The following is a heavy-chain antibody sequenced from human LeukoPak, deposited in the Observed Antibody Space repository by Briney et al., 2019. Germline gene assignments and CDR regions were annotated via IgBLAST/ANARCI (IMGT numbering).Heavy chain of an antibody. CDR1: DGAVNSDLY. V-gene: IGHV4-31*03. Sequence: SQTLSLTCSVSDGAVNSDLYWSWIRQVPGKGLEWIGHIHYGGSTSYNPSLKSRIVISVDTSKNQFSLEMRSVTAADTAVYYCAAIGERSYTSENYFDYWGQGTLVTVSS. CDR3: AAIGERSYTSENYFDY. J-gene: IGHJ4*02. CDR2: IHYGGST. D-gene: IGHD1-26*01.